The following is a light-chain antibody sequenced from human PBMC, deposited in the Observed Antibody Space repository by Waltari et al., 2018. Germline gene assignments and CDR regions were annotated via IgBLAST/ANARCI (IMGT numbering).Light chain of an antibody. Sequence: NFMLTQPHSVSESPGKTVTISCTRSSGPIASNYVQWYQQRPGSAPTTVIYEDNQRPSWVPDRFSGSIDSYSNSASLTIAGLQTGDEADYYCQSYDIDDHWVFGGGTKLTVL. J-gene: IGLJ3*02. CDR2: EDN. V-gene: IGLV6-57*03. CDR3: QSYDIDDHWV. CDR1: SGPIASNY.